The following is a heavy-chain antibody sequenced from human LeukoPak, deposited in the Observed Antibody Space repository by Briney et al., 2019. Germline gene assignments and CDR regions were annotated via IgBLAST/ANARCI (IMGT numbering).Heavy chain of an antibody. J-gene: IGHJ4*02. CDR2: ISYDGSNK. CDR1: GFTFSSCA. V-gene: IGHV3-30-3*01. D-gene: IGHD6-13*01. Sequence: GGSLRLSCAASGFTFSSCAMHWVRQAPGKGLEWVAVISYDGSNKYYADSVKGRFTISRDNSKNTLYLQMNSLRAEDTAVYYCARAVGYSSSWLDYWGQGTLVTVSS. CDR3: ARAVGYSSSWLDY.